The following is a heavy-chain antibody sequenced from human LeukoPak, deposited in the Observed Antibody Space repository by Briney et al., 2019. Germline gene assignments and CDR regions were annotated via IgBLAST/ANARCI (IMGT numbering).Heavy chain of an antibody. V-gene: IGHV4-59*08. D-gene: IGHD1-26*01. CDR3: ARHREYSGAIFDY. J-gene: IGHJ4*02. CDR2: IYYTGNT. CDR1: GGSISSSY. Sequence: PSETLSLTCTVSGGSISSSYWSWIRQPPGKGLEWIGYIYYTGNTNYNPSLKSRVTISADTSKNQFSLKLSSVTAADTAVYYCARHREYSGAIFDYWGQGTLVTVSS.